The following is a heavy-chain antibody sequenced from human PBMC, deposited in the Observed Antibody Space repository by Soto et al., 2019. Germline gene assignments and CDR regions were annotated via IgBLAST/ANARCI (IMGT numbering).Heavy chain of an antibody. CDR3: ATEGAGHFDY. J-gene: IGHJ4*02. Sequence: SETLSLTCTVSGGSISSYYWSWIRQPPGKGLEWIGYIYYSGSTNYNPSLKSRVTISVDTSKNQFSLKLSSVTAADTAVYYCATEGAGHFDYWGQGTLVTVSS. D-gene: IGHD3-16*01. CDR1: GGSISSYY. CDR2: IYYSGST. V-gene: IGHV4-59*12.